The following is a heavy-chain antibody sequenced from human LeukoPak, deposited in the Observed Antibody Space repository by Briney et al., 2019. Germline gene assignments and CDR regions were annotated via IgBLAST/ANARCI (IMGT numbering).Heavy chain of an antibody. CDR1: GDSVSSNSAA. CDR2: TYHRSKWYD. Sequence: PSQTLSLTCAISGDSVSSNSAAWSWFRQSPSRGLEWLGRTYHRSKWYDDYAISVKSRITINPDTSKNQFSLHLNSVSPEDTAVYFCARERLVLGGNFDDEGQASLVAVSS. V-gene: IGHV6-1*01. J-gene: IGHJ4*02. CDR3: ARERLVLGGNFDD. D-gene: IGHD6-19*01.